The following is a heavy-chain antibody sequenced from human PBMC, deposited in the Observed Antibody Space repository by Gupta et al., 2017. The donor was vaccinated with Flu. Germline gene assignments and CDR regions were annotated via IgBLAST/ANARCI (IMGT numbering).Heavy chain of an antibody. V-gene: IGHV3-7*01. D-gene: IGHD5-12*01. CDR2: RNQGGSVK. Sequence: EVQLGESGGGLVQPGASPRLSCPATGFTVTSSWMTWVRPAPGRGLEGVANRNQGGSVKNCVDSVKGRFTISRDNAKNSLYLHMNSLRAEDTAVYFCSRDWAYIALDYWGQGTLVTVSS. J-gene: IGHJ4*02. CDR1: GFTVTSSW. CDR3: SRDWAYIALDY.